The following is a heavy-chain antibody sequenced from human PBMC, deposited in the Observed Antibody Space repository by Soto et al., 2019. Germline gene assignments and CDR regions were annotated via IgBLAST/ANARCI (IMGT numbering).Heavy chain of an antibody. CDR3: ARAPSGNGYHYYGMDV. CDR1: GGSISFYY. V-gene: IGHV4-59*12. Sequence: SETLSLTCTVSGGSISFYYWSWIRQPPGKGLEWIGYIYYTGSTNYNPSLKSRVTISVDKSKNQFSLKLSSVTAADTAVYYCARAPSGNGYHYYGMDVWGQGTTVTVSS. CDR2: IYYTGST. J-gene: IGHJ6*02. D-gene: IGHD6-25*01.